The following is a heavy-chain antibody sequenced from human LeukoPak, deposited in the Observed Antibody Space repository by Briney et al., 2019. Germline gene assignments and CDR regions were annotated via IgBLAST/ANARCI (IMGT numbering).Heavy chain of an antibody. Sequence: SETLSLTCTVSGGSISSYYWSWIRQPPGKGLEWIGYIYYSGSTNYNPSLKSRVTISVDTSKNQFSLKLSSVTAADTAVYYCASLGTSTYNWFDPWGQGTPVTVSS. CDR1: GGSISSYY. CDR3: ASLGTSTYNWFDP. CDR2: IYYSGST. D-gene: IGHD3-16*01. J-gene: IGHJ5*02. V-gene: IGHV4-59*01.